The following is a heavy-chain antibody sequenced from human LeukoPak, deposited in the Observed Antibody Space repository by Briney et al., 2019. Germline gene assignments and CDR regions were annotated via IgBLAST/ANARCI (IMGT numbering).Heavy chain of an antibody. CDR3: GSSQYGGNSPVY. V-gene: IGHV1-18*01. CDR2: ISACNGNT. CDR1: GYTFTSYG. Sequence: ASVKVSCKAYGYTFTSYGISWVRQAPGQGLEWMGWISACNGNTDYALKLQGRVTMTTDTSTSTAYMELRSLRSDDTAVYYCGSSQYGGNSPVYWGQGSLVTVSS. D-gene: IGHD4-23*01. J-gene: IGHJ4*02.